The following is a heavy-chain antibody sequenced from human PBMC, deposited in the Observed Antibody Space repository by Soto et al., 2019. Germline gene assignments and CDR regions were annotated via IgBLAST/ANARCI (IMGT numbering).Heavy chain of an antibody. V-gene: IGHV1-69*01. CDR3: ARSLTYYYETSGYYLGNI. Sequence: QVQLVQSGAEVKKPGFSVKVSCKASGGTFSSYAFSWVRQAPGQGLEWMGGIIPMFDTANYAQKFQDRVTISADESTSTAYMELSSLTSEDTAVYYCARSLTYYYETSGYYLGNIWGLGTLVTVSS. CDR2: IIPMFDTA. J-gene: IGHJ4*02. D-gene: IGHD3-22*01. CDR1: GGTFSSYA.